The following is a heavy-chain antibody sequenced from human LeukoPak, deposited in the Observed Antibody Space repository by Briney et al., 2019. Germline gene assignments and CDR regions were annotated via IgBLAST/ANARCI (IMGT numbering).Heavy chain of an antibody. Sequence: SETLSLTCTVSGGPISSYYWTWIRKPAGKGLDWIGRIYTSGSTNYNPSLKSRVTMSVDTSKNQFSLKLSSVTAADTAVYYCARDESPYSSGWSGRYYYMDVWGKGTTVTVSS. CDR1: GGPISSYY. V-gene: IGHV4-4*07. CDR3: ARDESPYSSGWSGRYYYMDV. D-gene: IGHD6-19*01. J-gene: IGHJ6*03. CDR2: IYTSGST.